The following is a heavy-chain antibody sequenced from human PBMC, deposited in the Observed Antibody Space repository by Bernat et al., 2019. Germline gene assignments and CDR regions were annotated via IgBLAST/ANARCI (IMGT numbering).Heavy chain of an antibody. J-gene: IGHJ4*02. Sequence: QVQLQESGPGLVKPSQTLSLTCTVSGGSISSSSYYWGWIRQPPGKGLEWIGSIYYSGSTYYNPSLKSRVPISVDTSKNQFSLKLSSVTAADMAVYYCARRGSSCYYLYYFDYWGQGTLVTVSS. V-gene: IGHV4-39*01. D-gene: IGHD3-22*01. CDR2: IYYSGST. CDR1: GGSISSSSYY. CDR3: ARRGSSCYYLYYFDY.